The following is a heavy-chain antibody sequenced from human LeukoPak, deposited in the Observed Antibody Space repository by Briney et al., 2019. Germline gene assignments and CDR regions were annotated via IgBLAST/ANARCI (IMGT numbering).Heavy chain of an antibody. Sequence: GGSLRLSRAASGFTVSSNYMSWVRQAPGKGLEWVSVIYSGGSTYYADSVKGRFTISRDNSKNTLYLQMNSLRAEDTAVYCCARSRYGTTWSSSWEFDYWGQGTLVTVSS. D-gene: IGHD6-13*01. V-gene: IGHV3-53*01. J-gene: IGHJ4*02. CDR2: IYSGGST. CDR1: GFTVSSNY. CDR3: ARSRYGTTWSSSWEFDY.